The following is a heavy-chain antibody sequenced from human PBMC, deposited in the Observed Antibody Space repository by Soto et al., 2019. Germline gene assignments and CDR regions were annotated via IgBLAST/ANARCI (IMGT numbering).Heavy chain of an antibody. CDR3: ARAEELLDY. Sequence: QVQLVQSGAEVKKPGASVKVSCKASGYTFTSYAMHWVRQAPGQRLEWMGWITAGNGNTKYSQKFQGRVTITRDTSASTAYMELSSLRSEDTAVYYCARAEELLDYWGQGTLVTVSS. CDR2: ITAGNGNT. CDR1: GYTFTSYA. V-gene: IGHV1-3*01. J-gene: IGHJ4*02. D-gene: IGHD1-26*01.